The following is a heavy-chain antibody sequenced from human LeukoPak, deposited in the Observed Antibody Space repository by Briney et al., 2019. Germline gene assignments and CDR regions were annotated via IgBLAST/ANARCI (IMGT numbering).Heavy chain of an antibody. D-gene: IGHD3-22*01. J-gene: IGHJ3*02. Sequence: ASVKVSCKASGYTFTGYYMHWVRQAPRQGLEWMGIINPSGGSTSYAQKFQGRVTMTRDMSTSTVYMELSSLRSEDTAVYYCARMGPYYYDSSGYYYFTAFDIWGQGTMVTVSS. CDR2: INPSGGST. CDR1: GYTFTGYY. V-gene: IGHV1-46*01. CDR3: ARMGPYYYDSSGYYYFTAFDI.